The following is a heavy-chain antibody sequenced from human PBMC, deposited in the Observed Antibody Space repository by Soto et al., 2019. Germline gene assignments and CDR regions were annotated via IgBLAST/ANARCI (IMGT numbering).Heavy chain of an antibody. CDR1: GFTFSSYA. Sequence: GGSMRLSCAASGFTFSSYAMHWVRKAPGKGLEWVAVISYDGSNKYYADSVKGRFTISRDNSKNTLYLQMNSLRAEDTAVYYCARDPDYGDYGNFDYWGQGTLVTVSS. D-gene: IGHD4-17*01. CDR3: ARDPDYGDYGNFDY. V-gene: IGHV3-30-3*01. CDR2: ISYDGSNK. J-gene: IGHJ4*02.